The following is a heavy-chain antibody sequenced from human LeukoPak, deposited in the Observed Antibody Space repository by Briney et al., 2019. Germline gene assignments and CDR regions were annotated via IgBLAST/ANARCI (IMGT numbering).Heavy chain of an antibody. D-gene: IGHD3-10*01. J-gene: IGHJ5*02. CDR2: IKQDGSKE. Sequence: PGGSLRLSCSASGFTFSDYWMNWVRQAPGKGLEWLANIKQDGSKEHYVDSVRGRFTISRDNAKNTLYLQMNSLRAEDTAVYYCGQSSPVLLWSWGQGTLVTVSS. CDR3: GQSSPVLLWS. V-gene: IGHV3-7*01. CDR1: GFTFSDYW.